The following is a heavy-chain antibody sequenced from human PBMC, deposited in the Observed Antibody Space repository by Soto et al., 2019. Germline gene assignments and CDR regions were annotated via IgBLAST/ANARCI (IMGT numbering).Heavy chain of an antibody. V-gene: IGHV1-3*01. D-gene: IGHD6-19*01. Sequence: QVQLVQSGAEVKKPGASVKVSCKASEYFTSYAMNWVRQAPGQRLEWMGWINAGNGDTKYSQKFQGRVTFTRDTSASTAYMELSSLGSEDTAVYYCASSGKAGITVAGPIDYWGQGTLVTVSS. CDR2: INAGNGDT. CDR3: ASSGKAGITVAGPIDY. J-gene: IGHJ4*02. CDR1: EYFTSYA.